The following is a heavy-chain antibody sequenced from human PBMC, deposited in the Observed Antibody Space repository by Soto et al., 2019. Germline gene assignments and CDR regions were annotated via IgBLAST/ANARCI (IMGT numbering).Heavy chain of an antibody. J-gene: IGHJ4*02. Sequence: QVQLVESGGGVVQPGRSLRLSCAASGFTFSNYAMHWVRQAPGKGLEWVAVISYDGSNKYYADSVKGRFTISRDNSNHTLYRQMNSLRAEDTAVYYCANRLAVALPYYWGQGTLVTVSS. CDR2: ISYDGSNK. D-gene: IGHD6-19*01. CDR1: GFTFSNYA. V-gene: IGHV3-30-3*01. CDR3: ANRLAVALPYY.